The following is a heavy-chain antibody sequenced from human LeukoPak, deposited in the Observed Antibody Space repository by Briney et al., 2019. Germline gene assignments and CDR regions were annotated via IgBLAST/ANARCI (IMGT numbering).Heavy chain of an antibody. D-gene: IGHD1-26*01. Sequence: ASVKVSFKASGGTFSIYTISWVRQAPGQGREWMGRIIPILGIANYAQKFQGRVTITADKSTSTAYMELSSLRSEDTAVYYCARDDGATTYYWGQGTLVTVSS. CDR3: ARDDGATTYY. CDR1: GGTFSIYT. V-gene: IGHV1-69*04. CDR2: IIPILGIA. J-gene: IGHJ4*02.